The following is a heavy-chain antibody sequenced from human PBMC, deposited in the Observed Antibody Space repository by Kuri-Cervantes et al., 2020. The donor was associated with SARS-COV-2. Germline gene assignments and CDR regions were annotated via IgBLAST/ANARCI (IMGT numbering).Heavy chain of an antibody. Sequence: GESLKISCAASGFTFSSYSMNWVRQAPGKGLELVSSISSSSSYIYYADSVKGRFTISRDDATNSLHLQMNSLRAEDTAVYYCARDPGGVFLRGIMILSAHWFDTWGQGTLVTVSS. CDR3: ARDPGGVFLRGIMILSAHWFDT. J-gene: IGHJ5*02. D-gene: IGHD3-9*01. V-gene: IGHV3-21*01. CDR1: GFTFSSYS. CDR2: ISSSSSYI.